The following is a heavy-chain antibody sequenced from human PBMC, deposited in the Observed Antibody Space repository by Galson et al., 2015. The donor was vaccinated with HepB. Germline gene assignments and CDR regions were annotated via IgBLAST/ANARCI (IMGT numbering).Heavy chain of an antibody. V-gene: IGHV5-10-1*01. CDR1: GYSFTSYW. Sequence: QSGAEVKKPGESLRISCKSSGYSFTSYWISWVRQMPGKGLEWMGRIDPSDSYTNYSPSFQGHVTISADKSISTAYLQWSSLKASDTAMYYCARHSRYRRRITIFGVVNRGPDYWGQGTLVTVSS. J-gene: IGHJ4*02. D-gene: IGHD3-3*01. CDR3: ARHSRYRRRITIFGVVNRGPDY. CDR2: IDPSDSYT.